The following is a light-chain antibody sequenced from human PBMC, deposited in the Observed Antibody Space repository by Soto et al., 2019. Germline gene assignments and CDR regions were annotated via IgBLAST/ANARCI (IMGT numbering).Light chain of an antibody. CDR3: CSYAGSYTPLYV. CDR2: DVS. V-gene: IGLV2-11*01. CDR1: SSDVGGYNY. J-gene: IGLJ1*01. Sequence: QFALTQPRSVSESPGQSVTISCTGTSSDVGGYNYVSWYQQHPGKAPKLMIYDVSKRPSGVPDRFSGSKSGNTASLTISGLQAEDEADYYCCSYAGSYTPLYVFGTGTKLTVL.